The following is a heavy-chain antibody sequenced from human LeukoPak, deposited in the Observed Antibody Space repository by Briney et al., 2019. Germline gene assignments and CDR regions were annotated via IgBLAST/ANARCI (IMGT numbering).Heavy chain of an antibody. J-gene: IGHJ5*02. Sequence: GGSLRLSCAASGFTFSSYSMNWVRQAPGKGLEWVSSISSSSSYIYYADSVKGRSTISRDNAKNSLYLQMNSLRAEDTAVYYCARDSAYCSGGSCYPGWFDPWGQGTLVTVSS. CDR2: ISSSSSYI. CDR1: GFTFSSYS. CDR3: ARDSAYCSGGSCYPGWFDP. V-gene: IGHV3-21*01. D-gene: IGHD2-15*01.